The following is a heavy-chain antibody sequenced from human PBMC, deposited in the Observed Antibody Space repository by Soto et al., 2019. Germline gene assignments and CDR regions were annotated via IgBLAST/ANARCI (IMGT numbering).Heavy chain of an antibody. CDR1: GFTFGDYA. CDR2: IRSKAYGGTT. CDR3: TTDKMTTDAFDI. Sequence: GGSLRLSCTASGFTFGDYAMSWFRQAPGKGLEWVGFIRSKAYGGTTECAASVKGRFTISRDDSKSIAYLQMNSLKTEDTAVYYCTTDKMTTDAFDIWGQGTMVTVSS. J-gene: IGHJ3*02. V-gene: IGHV3-49*03.